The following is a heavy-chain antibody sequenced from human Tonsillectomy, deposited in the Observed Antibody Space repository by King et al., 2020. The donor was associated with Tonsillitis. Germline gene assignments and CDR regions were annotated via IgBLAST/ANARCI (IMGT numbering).Heavy chain of an antibody. CDR3: ARGAIVVVNEIPGGYFDY. Sequence: VQLQQWGAGLLKPSETLSLTCAVYGGSFSGYYWSWIRQPPGKGLEWVGEINHSGSTNYNPSLKSRVTLSVDTSKNQFSLNLSSVTAADTAVYYCARGAIVVVNEIPGGYFDYWGQGTLVTVSS. D-gene: IGHD2-21*01. V-gene: IGHV4-34*01. CDR2: INHSGST. J-gene: IGHJ4*02. CDR1: GGSFSGYY.